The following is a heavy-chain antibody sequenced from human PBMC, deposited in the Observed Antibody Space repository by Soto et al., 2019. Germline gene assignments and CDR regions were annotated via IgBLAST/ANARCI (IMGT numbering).Heavy chain of an antibody. Sequence: QVQLQESGPGLVRPSEPLSLPCTVSGGSISRYFWSWIRQSPGKGLEWAGYIFYTGSTTYNPTLTRRVTISIDTAKNQFPLKLRSFTAADTAVYYCAHFSDLEWFDPWGQGTLVTVSS. CDR1: GGSISRYF. CDR3: AHFSDLEWFDP. J-gene: IGHJ5*02. D-gene: IGHD2-21*01. CDR2: IFYTGST. V-gene: IGHV4-59*01.